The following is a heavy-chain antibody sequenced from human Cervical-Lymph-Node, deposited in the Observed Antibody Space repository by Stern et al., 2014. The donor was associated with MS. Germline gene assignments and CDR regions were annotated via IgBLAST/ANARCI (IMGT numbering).Heavy chain of an antibody. CDR2: ISYDGNHK. Sequence: QVQLVESGGAVVQPGRSLRLSCAASGFTFSSYGMHLVRQAPGKGLEWVTVISYDGNHKYYAASVKGRFPISRDNSKNTLHLQMNSVTPDDTAIYYCARDYEDTSMLFDHWGQGTLVTVSS. CDR3: ARDYEDTSMLFDH. CDR1: GFTFSSYG. V-gene: IGHV3-30*03. J-gene: IGHJ4*02. D-gene: IGHD2-8*01.